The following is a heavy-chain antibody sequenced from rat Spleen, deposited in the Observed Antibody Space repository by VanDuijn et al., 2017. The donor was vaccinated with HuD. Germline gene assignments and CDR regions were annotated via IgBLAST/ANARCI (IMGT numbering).Heavy chain of an antibody. V-gene: IGHV5-29*01. Sequence: EVQLVESGGGLVQPGRSLKLSCAASGFTFSSFAMAWVRQAPKQGLEWVATISYGDSSGHSSTYYPDSVKGRFTISRDNAKSTLYLQMNSLRSEDTATYYCSKGFGYGYNDWFANWGQGTLVTVSS. J-gene: IGHJ3*01. CDR3: SKGFGYGYNDWFAN. CDR2: ISYGDSSGHSST. CDR1: GFTFSSFA. D-gene: IGHD1-9*01.